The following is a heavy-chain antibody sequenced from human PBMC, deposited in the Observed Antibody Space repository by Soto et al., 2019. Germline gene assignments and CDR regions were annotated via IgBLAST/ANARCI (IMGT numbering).Heavy chain of an antibody. CDR1: GGSISSYY. CDR2: IYYSGST. J-gene: IGHJ4*02. CDR3: ARSRYSGYDSVDY. V-gene: IGHV4-59*01. Sequence: QVQLQESGPGLVKPSETLSLTCTVSGGSISSYYWSWIRQPPGKGLEWIGYIYYSGSTNYNPSLKSRVTISVDTSKNQFSLKLSSVTAAETAVYYCARSRYSGYDSVDYWGQGTLVTVSS. D-gene: IGHD5-12*01.